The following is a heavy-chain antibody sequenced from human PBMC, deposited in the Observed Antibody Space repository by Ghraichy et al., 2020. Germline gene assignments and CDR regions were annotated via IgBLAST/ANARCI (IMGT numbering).Heavy chain of an antibody. CDR3: ARGGSYMDNWFDP. D-gene: IGHD3-10*01. CDR1: GFTFSSYG. Sequence: GGSLRLSCAASGFTFSSYGMHWVRQAPGKGLEWVAIIWYDGSNKYYADSVKGRFTISRDNSKNTLYLQMNSLRAEDTAVYYCARGGSYMDNWFDPWGQGTLVTVSS. V-gene: IGHV3-33*01. J-gene: IGHJ5*02. CDR2: IWYDGSNK.